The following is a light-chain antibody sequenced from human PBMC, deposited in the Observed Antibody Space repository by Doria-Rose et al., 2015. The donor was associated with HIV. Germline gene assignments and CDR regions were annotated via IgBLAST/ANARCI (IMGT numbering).Light chain of an antibody. CDR2: AAS. V-gene: IGKV1-39*01. CDR1: QSTRSF. Sequence: DTRVTQSASSLSASVGDRVTITCRASQSTRSFLNWYQQKPGKAPKLLIYAASSLQNEVPSRFSGSGSGTDFTLTISSLQPEDFATYFRQQSYSTPLTFGGGTKVEIK. CDR3: QQSYSTPLT. J-gene: IGKJ4*01.